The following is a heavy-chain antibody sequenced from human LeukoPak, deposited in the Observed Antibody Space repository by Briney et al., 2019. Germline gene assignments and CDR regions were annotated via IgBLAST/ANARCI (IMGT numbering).Heavy chain of an antibody. Sequence: SETLSLTCTVSGGSISSYYWTWIRQPPGKGLEWIGEINHSGSTNYNPSLKSRVTISVDTSKNQFSLKLSSVTAADTAVYYCARGGRRATTSYWGQGTLVTVSS. D-gene: IGHD1-26*01. V-gene: IGHV4-34*01. J-gene: IGHJ4*02. CDR1: GGSISSYY. CDR2: INHSGST. CDR3: ARGGRRATTSY.